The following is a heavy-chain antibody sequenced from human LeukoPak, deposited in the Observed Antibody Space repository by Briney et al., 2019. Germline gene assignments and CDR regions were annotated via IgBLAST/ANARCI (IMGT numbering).Heavy chain of an antibody. Sequence: GGSLRLSCAASGFTFSSYGMHWVRQAPGKGLEWVAVISYDGSNKYYADSVKGRFTISRDNSKNTLYLQMNSLRAEDTAVYYCAKDEPSFDFWGQGTLVTVSS. V-gene: IGHV3-30*18. CDR1: GFTFSSYG. CDR2: ISYDGSNK. D-gene: IGHD1-14*01. CDR3: AKDEPSFDF. J-gene: IGHJ4*02.